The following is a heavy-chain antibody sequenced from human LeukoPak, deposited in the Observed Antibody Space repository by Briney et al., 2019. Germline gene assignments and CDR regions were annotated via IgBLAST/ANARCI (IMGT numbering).Heavy chain of an antibody. Sequence: GGSLRLSCSASGFTFSSYAMHWVRQAPGKGLEYVSAISSNGGSTYYADSVKGRFTISRDNSKNTLYLQMSSLRAEDTAVYYCVKALSAAAAGGFGYWGQGTLVTVSS. J-gene: IGHJ4*02. CDR3: VKALSAAAAGGFGY. V-gene: IGHV3-64D*06. D-gene: IGHD6-13*01. CDR2: ISSNGGST. CDR1: GFTFSSYA.